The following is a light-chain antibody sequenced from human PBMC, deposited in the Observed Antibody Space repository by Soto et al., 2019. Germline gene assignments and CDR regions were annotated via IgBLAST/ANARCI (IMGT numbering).Light chain of an antibody. Sequence: DIQMTQSPSTLSASVGDRVTITCRASQSISNCLAWYQQKPGKAPKLLIYDASSLESGVPSRFSGSGSGTEFTFIISSLQPDDFAIYYCQQYNSYSWTFGQGTKVEIK. CDR3: QQYNSYSWT. CDR2: DAS. CDR1: QSISNC. V-gene: IGKV1-5*01. J-gene: IGKJ1*01.